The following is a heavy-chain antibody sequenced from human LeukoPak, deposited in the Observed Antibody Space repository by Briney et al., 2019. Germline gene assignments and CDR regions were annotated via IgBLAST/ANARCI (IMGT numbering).Heavy chain of an antibody. CDR2: INHSGST. CDR3: ARDPTHYWYFDL. J-gene: IGHJ2*01. V-gene: IGHV4-34*01. CDR1: GGSFSGYY. Sequence: SETLSLTCAVYGGSFSGYYWSWIRQPPGKGLEWIGEINHSGSTNYNPSLKSRVTISVDTSKNQFSLKLSSVTAADTAVYYCARDPTHYWYFDLWGRGTLVTVSS.